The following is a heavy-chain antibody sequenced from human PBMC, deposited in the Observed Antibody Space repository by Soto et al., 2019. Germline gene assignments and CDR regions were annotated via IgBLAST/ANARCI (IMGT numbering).Heavy chain of an antibody. CDR1: GFTFSSYA. Sequence: QVQLVESGGGVVQPGRSLRLSCAASGFTFSSYAMHWVRRAPGKGLEWMAVMSYDGSNKYYADSVKGRFTISRDNSKNRCYLKRTGLRPEATALYSWGRDGGAYWGQGTLVIVSS. V-gene: IGHV3-30-3*01. J-gene: IGHJ4*02. CDR3: GRDGGAY. CDR2: MSYDGSNK. D-gene: IGHD3-16*01.